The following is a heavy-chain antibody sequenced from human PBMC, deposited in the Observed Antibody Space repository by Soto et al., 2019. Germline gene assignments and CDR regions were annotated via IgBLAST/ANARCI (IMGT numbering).Heavy chain of an antibody. Sequence: QVQLVQSGAEVKKPGSSVKVSCRASGGTFSSYAISWVRQAPVQGLEWMGGIIPIFGTANYAQKFQGRVTITADESTSTAYMELSSLRSEDTAVYYCASPGDYDVLSGHEENSGRYGMDVWGQGTTVTVSS. CDR3: ASPGDYDVLSGHEENSGRYGMDV. J-gene: IGHJ6*02. V-gene: IGHV1-69*01. CDR2: IIPIFGTA. CDR1: GGTFSSYA. D-gene: IGHD3-9*01.